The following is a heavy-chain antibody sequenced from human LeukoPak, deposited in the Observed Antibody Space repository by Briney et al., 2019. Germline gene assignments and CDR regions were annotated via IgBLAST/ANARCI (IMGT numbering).Heavy chain of an antibody. Sequence: PGGSLRLSCAASGFTFSNYAMTWVRQAPGKELEWVSTISDSGSTFYADSVKGRLTISRDNSKNTLFLQMNGLRAGDTAVYYCAKDWPSEWQQLPDYDAVDVWGQGTMVTVSS. CDR3: AKDWPSEWQQLPDYDAVDV. CDR2: ISDSGST. J-gene: IGHJ3*01. D-gene: IGHD6-13*01. CDR1: GFTFSNYA. V-gene: IGHV3-23*01.